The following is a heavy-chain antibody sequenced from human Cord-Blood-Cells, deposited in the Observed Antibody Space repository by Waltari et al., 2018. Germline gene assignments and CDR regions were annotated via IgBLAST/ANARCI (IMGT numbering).Heavy chain of an antibody. CDR2: IFSNDEK. D-gene: IGHD3-3*01. V-gene: IGHV2-26*01. J-gene: IGHJ3*02. CDR3: ARISYYDFWSGYYAFDI. CDR1: GFSLSNARMG. Sequence: QVTLKESGPVLVKPTETLTLTCTVSGFSLSNARMGVSWIRQPPGKALEWLAHIFSNDEKSYSTSRKSRLTISKDTSKSQVVLTMTNMDPVDTATYYCARISYYDFWSGYYAFDIWGQGTMVTVSS.